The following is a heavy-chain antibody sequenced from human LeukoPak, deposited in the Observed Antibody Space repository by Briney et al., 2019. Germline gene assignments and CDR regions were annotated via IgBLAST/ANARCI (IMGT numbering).Heavy chain of an antibody. J-gene: IGHJ4*02. CDR1: GFIFSSYW. CDR3: ARGQYQLL. CDR2: VNPDGKEK. Sequence: GGSLRLSCAASGFIFSSYWMSWVRQAPGKGLEWVAKVNPDGKEKYYVDSVRGRFTISKDNPKNSVYLQMDSLKAEDTAVYYCARGQYQLLWGKGALIIVSS. D-gene: IGHD2-2*01. V-gene: IGHV3-7*04.